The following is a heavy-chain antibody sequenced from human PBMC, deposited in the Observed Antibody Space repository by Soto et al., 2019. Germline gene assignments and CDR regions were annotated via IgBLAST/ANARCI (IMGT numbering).Heavy chain of an antibody. Sequence: SETLSLTCAIPGGSISSSNWWSWVRQPPGKGLEWIGEIYHSGSTNYNPSLKSRVTISVDKSKNQFSLKLSSVTAADTAVYYCARESVLPNSSGYYYFDYWGQGTQVTVSS. CDR1: GGSISSSNW. D-gene: IGHD3-22*01. J-gene: IGHJ4*02. CDR3: ARESVLPNSSGYYYFDY. V-gene: IGHV4-4*02. CDR2: IYHSGST.